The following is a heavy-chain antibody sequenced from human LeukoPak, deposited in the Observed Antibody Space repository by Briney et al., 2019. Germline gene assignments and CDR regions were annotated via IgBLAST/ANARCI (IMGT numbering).Heavy chain of an antibody. V-gene: IGHV3-53*01. CDR1: GFTVGSGR. J-gene: IGHJ5*02. CDR2: IYSDDAT. Sequence: GGSLRLSCAASGFTVGSGRRMSWVRQAPGEGLEWISTIYSDDATNYGDSVKGRFTISRDNSRNTLDLQMNSLRVEDTAVYYCVRERFNNDYEAWGQGSLVTVSS. D-gene: IGHD3-22*01. CDR3: VRERFNNDYEA.